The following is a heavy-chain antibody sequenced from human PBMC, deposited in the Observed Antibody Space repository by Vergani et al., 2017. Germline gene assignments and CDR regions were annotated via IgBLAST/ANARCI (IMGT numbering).Heavy chain of an antibody. CDR3: ARDYDILTGYGMDV. J-gene: IGHJ6*02. D-gene: IGHD3-9*01. Sequence: VQLVESGGGLVQPGRSLRLSCAASGFTFSSYAMHWVRQAPGKGLEWVAVISYDGSNKYYADSVKGRFTISRDNSKNTLYLQMNSLRAEDTAVYYCARDYDILTGYGMDVWGQGTTVTVSS. CDR1: GFTFSSYA. V-gene: IGHV3-30-3*01. CDR2: ISYDGSNK.